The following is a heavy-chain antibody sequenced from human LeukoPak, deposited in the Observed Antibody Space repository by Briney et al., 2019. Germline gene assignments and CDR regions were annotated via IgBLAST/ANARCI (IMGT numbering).Heavy chain of an antibody. CDR2: IKQDGSEN. CDR3: VRNDRYYDFRSGLTSYGMDV. D-gene: IGHD3-3*01. CDR1: GFSFGGYW. V-gene: IGHV3-7*01. Sequence: GGSLRLSCAASGFSFGGYWMNWVRQAPGKGLEWVANIKQDGSENYYMDSVKGRFTISRDNAKKSLYLQMNSLRAEDTAVYYCVRNDRYYDFRSGLTSYGMDVWGQGTTVIVSS. J-gene: IGHJ6*02.